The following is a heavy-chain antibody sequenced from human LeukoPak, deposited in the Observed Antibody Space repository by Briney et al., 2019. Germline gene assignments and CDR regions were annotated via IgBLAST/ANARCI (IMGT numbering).Heavy chain of an antibody. J-gene: IGHJ4*02. Sequence: GGSLRLSCAASGFSLSTYWMSWVRQAPGKGLEWVANIKQDGSEKYYVDSVKGRFTISRDNAKNSLYLQMNSLRAEDTAVYCCARDRHDYTHYFDYWGQGTLVTVSS. CDR2: IKQDGSEK. CDR3: ARDRHDYTHYFDY. V-gene: IGHV3-7*01. CDR1: GFSLSTYW. D-gene: IGHD4-11*01.